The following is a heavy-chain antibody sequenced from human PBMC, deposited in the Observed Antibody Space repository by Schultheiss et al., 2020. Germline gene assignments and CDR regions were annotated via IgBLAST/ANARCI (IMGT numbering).Heavy chain of an antibody. J-gene: IGHJ5*02. CDR2: INSDGSST. Sequence: GESLKISCAASGFTFSSYWMHWVRQAPGKGLVWVSRINSDGSSTSYADSVKGRFTISRDNAKNTLYLQMNSLRAEDTAVYYCAREMVVPAAPANWFDPWGQGTLVTVSS. D-gene: IGHD2-2*01. CDR3: AREMVVPAAPANWFDP. V-gene: IGHV3-74*01. CDR1: GFTFSSYW.